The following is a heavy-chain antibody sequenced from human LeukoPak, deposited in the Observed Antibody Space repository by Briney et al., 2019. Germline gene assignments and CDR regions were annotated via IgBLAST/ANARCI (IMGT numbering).Heavy chain of an antibody. CDR1: GFTFSSYA. V-gene: IGHV3-30-3*01. D-gene: IGHD6-19*01. CDR3: ARDGGYSSGWLSEYYFDY. Sequence: GGSLRLSCAASGFTFSSYAMHWVRQAPGKGLEWVAVISYDGSNKYYADSVKGRFTISRDNSKNTLYLQMNSLRSEDTAVYYCARDGGYSSGWLSEYYFDYWGQGTLVTVSS. J-gene: IGHJ4*02. CDR2: ISYDGSNK.